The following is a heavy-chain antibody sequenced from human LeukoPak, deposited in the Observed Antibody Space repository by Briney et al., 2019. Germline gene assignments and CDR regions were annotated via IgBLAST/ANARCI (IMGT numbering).Heavy chain of an antibody. CDR3: VIEYCSGGSCYSEYFHH. D-gene: IGHD2-15*01. J-gene: IGHJ1*01. CDR1: GFTFSSYW. Sequence: PGGSLRLSCAASGFTFSSYWMHWVGQAPGKGLVWVSRINSDGSSTSYADSVKGRFTISRDNAKNTLYLQMNSLRAEDTAVYYCVIEYCSGGSCYSEYFHHWGQGTLVTVSS. CDR2: INSDGSST. V-gene: IGHV3-74*01.